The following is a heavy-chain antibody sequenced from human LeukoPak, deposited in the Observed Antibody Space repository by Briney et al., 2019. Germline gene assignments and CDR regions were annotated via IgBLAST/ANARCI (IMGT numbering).Heavy chain of an antibody. Sequence: PSETLSLTCSVSGASIRNYHWTWIRQPPGKGLEWIGYIYNSERTNYSPSLKSRVTISVDTSKNQLYLKLNSVAAADTAVYFCAIWSGGQWFDPWGQGTLVTVSS. CDR3: AIWSGGQWFDP. J-gene: IGHJ5*02. V-gene: IGHV4-59*01. D-gene: IGHD3-10*01. CDR2: IYNSERT. CDR1: GASIRNYH.